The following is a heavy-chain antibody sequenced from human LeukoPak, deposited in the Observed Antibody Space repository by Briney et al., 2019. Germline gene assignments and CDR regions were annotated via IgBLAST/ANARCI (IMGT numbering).Heavy chain of an antibody. CDR2: ISGSGGST. CDR3: AKVPPSSGDY. Sequence: GGTLRLSCAASGFTFSSYGMSWVRQAPGKGLGWVSAISGSGGSTYYADSVKGRFTISRDNSKNTLYLQMNSLRAEDTAVYYCAKVPPSSGDYWGQGTLVTVSS. V-gene: IGHV3-23*01. J-gene: IGHJ4*02. CDR1: GFTFSSYG. D-gene: IGHD3-22*01.